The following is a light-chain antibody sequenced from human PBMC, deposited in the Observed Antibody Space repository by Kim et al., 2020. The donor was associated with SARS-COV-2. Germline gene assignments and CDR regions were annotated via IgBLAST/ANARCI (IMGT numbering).Light chain of an antibody. V-gene: IGKV3-20*01. Sequence: EIVLTQSPGTLSLSPGERATLSCRASQSVSTRYFAWYQQKPGQAPRLLIYATSSRATGIPDRFSGSGSGTDFTLTISRLEPEDFAVYYCQQYCCSPLTFAQGTKVDIK. CDR1: QSVSTRY. CDR2: ATS. CDR3: QQYCCSPLT. J-gene: IGKJ1*01.